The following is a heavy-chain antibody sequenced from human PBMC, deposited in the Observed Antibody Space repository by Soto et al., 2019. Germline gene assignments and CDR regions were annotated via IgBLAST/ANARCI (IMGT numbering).Heavy chain of an antibody. CDR2: IYYTGST. D-gene: IGHD3-9*01. V-gene: IGHV4-59*01. J-gene: IGHJ4*02. Sequence: QVQLQESGPGLVKPSETLSLTCTVSGGSISAYYWSWIRQPPGKGLEWIGRIYYTGSTNYNSSLGSRVTISVDTSRVHFSLRLRSVTAADTAVYYCARTLVTGYSDSWGQGALVTVSS. CDR3: ARTLVTGYSDS. CDR1: GGSISAYY.